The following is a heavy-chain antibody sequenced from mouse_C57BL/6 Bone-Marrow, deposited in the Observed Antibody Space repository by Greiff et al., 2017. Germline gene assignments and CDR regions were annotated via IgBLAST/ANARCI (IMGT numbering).Heavy chain of an antibody. V-gene: IGHV1-81*01. CDR3: ARNLFITTVVAYWYFDV. CDR2: IYPRSGNT. J-gene: IGHJ1*03. Sequence: QVQLQQSGAELARPGASVKLSCKASGYTFTSYGISWVKQRTGQGLEWIGEIYPRSGNTYYNEKFKGKATLTADKSSSTAYMELRSLTSEDSAVYFCARNLFITTVVAYWYFDVWGTGTTVTVSS. D-gene: IGHD1-1*01. CDR1: GYTFTSYG.